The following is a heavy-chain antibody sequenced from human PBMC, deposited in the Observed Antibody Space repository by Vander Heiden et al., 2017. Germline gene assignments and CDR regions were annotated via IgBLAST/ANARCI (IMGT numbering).Heavy chain of an antibody. J-gene: IGHJ6*02. D-gene: IGHD3-16*01. CDR2: IGYDGSNK. Sequence: QVQLVESGGGVVQPGRSLRLSCAASGFTFSSYGMHWVRQAPGKGLEWVAVIGYDGSNKYYADSVKGRFTISRDNSKNTLYLQMNSLRAEDTAVYYCASASKTGYSYYYGMDVWGQGTTVTVSS. CDR1: GFTFSSYG. CDR3: ASASKTGYSYYYGMDV. V-gene: IGHV3-33*01.